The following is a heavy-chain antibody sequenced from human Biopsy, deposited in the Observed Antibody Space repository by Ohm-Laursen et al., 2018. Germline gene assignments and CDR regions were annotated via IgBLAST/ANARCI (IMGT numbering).Heavy chain of an antibody. CDR3: ARHPTGFWFDP. Sequence: GTLSLTCTVSGGSVSSNTDYWAWLRQPPGKGLEWIGSIFYTGNIFYNPSLKSRVSISVDTSKNQFTLDLNSVTAPDTALYYCARHPTGFWFDPWGQGTLVIVSS. V-gene: IGHV4-39*01. CDR2: IFYTGNI. CDR1: GGSVSSNTDY. J-gene: IGHJ5*02.